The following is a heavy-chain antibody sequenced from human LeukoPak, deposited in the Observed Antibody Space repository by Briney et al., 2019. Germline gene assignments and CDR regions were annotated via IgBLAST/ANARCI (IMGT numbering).Heavy chain of an antibody. J-gene: IGHJ6*03. CDR1: GGSISSGNW. CDR2: THHSGNS. CDR3: ALGSSWDYYYYMDV. V-gene: IGHV4-4*02. D-gene: IGHD6-13*01. Sequence: SGTPSLTCAVSGGSISSGNWWSWVRQPPGKGLEWIGETHHSGNSNYNPSLKSRVTISVDKSKNQFSLKLSSVTAADTAVYYCALGSSWDYYYYMDVWGKGTTVTVSS.